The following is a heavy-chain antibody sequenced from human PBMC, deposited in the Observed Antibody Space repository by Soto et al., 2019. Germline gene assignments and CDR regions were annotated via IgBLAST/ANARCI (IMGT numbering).Heavy chain of an antibody. V-gene: IGHV4-39*01. Sequence: QLHLQDSGPGLLKPSETLSLTCTVSGASIGGGTFYWGWVRQSPGRGLEWIGSIYYSGGTYYNPSLKSRITLSVDTSKNHFSLRLDAVTAADTALYFCARHRSYSDILTGYFDSWGQGAQVYVSP. D-gene: IGHD3-9*01. CDR3: ARHRSYSDILTGYFDS. J-gene: IGHJ4*02. CDR1: GASIGGGTFY. CDR2: IYYSGGT.